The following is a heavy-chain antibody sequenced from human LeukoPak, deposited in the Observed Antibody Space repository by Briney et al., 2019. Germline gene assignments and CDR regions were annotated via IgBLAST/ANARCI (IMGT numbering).Heavy chain of an antibody. D-gene: IGHD1-26*01. CDR2: ITSSGTYI. J-gene: IGHJ4*01. CDR3: ARASGGWDLDY. V-gene: IGHV3-21*01. Sequence: GGSLRLSCAASGFTFNLFHMNWVRQAPGKGLGWISSITSSGTYITYADSIQGRFTISRDNAKNSLYLQMNSLRVDDTALYYCARASGGWDLDYWGHGTLVTVSS. CDR1: GFTFNLFH.